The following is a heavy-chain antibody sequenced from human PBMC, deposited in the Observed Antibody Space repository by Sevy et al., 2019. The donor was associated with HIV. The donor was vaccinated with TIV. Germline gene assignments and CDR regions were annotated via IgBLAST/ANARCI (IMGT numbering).Heavy chain of an antibody. J-gene: IGHJ4*02. D-gene: IGHD5-18*01. Sequence: GVSLRLSCTASRFTFTNNPMSWVRQAPGKGLEWVSAISVGGGSIYYADSVKGRFTISRDTSNNKVYLQMDSLRAEDTAVYYCAAEYSYGYEYWGQGTLVTVSS. CDR3: AAEYSYGYEY. CDR2: ISVGGGSI. V-gene: IGHV3-23*01. CDR1: RFTFTNNP.